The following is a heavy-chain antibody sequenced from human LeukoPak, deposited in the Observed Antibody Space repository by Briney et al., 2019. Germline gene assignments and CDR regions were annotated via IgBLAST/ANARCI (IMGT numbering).Heavy chain of an antibody. CDR2: INPNSGTT. J-gene: IGHJ4*02. D-gene: IGHD5-12*01. Sequence: ASVKVSCKASGYSFIGYYMHWVRQAPGQGLEWMGRINPNSGTTKYAQKFEGRVTMTRDTSISTAYMELSRLTSDDTAVYYCAREWGYSGYDFDYWGQGTLVT. CDR1: GYSFIGYY. CDR3: AREWGYSGYDFDY. V-gene: IGHV1-2*06.